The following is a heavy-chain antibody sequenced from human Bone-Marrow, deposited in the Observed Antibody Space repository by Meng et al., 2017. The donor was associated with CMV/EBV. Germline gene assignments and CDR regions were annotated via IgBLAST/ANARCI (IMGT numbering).Heavy chain of an antibody. CDR2: MNPNSGNT. D-gene: IGHD2/OR15-2a*01. V-gene: IGHV1-8*03. CDR3: AKDDPTFHR. J-gene: IGHJ5*02. CDR1: GYSFTSYW. Sequence: GESLKISCKGSGYSFTSYWIGWVRQATGQGLEWMGWMNPNSGNTGYAQKFQGRVTITRNTSKNTAYMELSSLRSDDTAVYYCAKDDPTFHRWGQGKLVTVSS.